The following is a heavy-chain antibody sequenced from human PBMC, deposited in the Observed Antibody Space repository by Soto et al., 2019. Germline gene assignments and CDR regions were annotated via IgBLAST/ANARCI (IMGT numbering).Heavy chain of an antibody. V-gene: IGHV2-5*02. CDR2: IYWDDDK. CDR1: GFSLSTSGVG. Sequence: QITLKESGPTLVKPTQTLTLTCTFSGFSLSTSGVGVGWIRQPPGKALEWLALIYWDDDKRYSASLNSRLTITKDTSKNQVVLTVTNMDPVDTATYYCARATGTTPYGVGWFDPWGQGTLVTVSS. CDR3: ARATGTTPYGVGWFDP. J-gene: IGHJ5*02. D-gene: IGHD1-1*01.